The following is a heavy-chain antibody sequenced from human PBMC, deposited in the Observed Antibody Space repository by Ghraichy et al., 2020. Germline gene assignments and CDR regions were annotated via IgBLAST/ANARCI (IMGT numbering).Heavy chain of an antibody. J-gene: IGHJ3*02. D-gene: IGHD1-26*01. Sequence: ASVKVSCKASGYTFTGYYMHWVRQAPGQGLEWIGWINPNSGGTNYAQKFQGWVTMTRDTSISTAYMELSRLRSDDTAVYYCAREGHSGSYYAFDIWGQGTMVTVSS. CDR1: GYTFTGYY. V-gene: IGHV1-2*04. CDR3: AREGHSGSYYAFDI. CDR2: INPNSGGT.